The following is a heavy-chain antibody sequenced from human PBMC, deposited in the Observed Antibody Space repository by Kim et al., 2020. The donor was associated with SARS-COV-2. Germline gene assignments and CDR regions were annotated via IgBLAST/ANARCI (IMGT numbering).Heavy chain of an antibody. CDR3: ASGGYSYGRY. D-gene: IGHD5-18*01. CDR2: NT. V-gene: IGHV1-18*01. Sequence: NTNYAQKLQGRVTMTTDTSTSTAYMELRSLRSDDTAVYYCASGGYSYGRYWGQGTLVTVSS. J-gene: IGHJ4*02.